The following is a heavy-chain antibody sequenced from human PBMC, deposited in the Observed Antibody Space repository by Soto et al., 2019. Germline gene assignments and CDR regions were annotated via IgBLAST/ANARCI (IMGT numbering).Heavy chain of an antibody. J-gene: IGHJ5*02. V-gene: IGHV6-1*01. CDR2: TYYRSKWYN. CDR3: ARSRSQTYNRFDP. CDR1: GDSVSSNSAA. Sequence: SQTLSLTCAISGDSVSSNSAAWNLIRKSPSRGLEWLGRTYYRSKWYNDYAHSVKSRITINPDTSKNQFSLQLNSVTPEDTAVYYCARSRSQTYNRFDPWGQGTLVTVS.